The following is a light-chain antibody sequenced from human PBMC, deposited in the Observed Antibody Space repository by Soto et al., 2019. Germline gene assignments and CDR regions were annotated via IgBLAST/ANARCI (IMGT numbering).Light chain of an antibody. CDR3: SSYAGSNNLV. CDR1: ISDVAGYNY. J-gene: IGLJ2*01. V-gene: IGLV2-11*01. Sequence: QSVLTQPRSVSGSPGQSVTISCTGTISDVAGYNYVSWYQHHPGKAPKLLISDVTKRPSWVPDRFSGSKSGSTASLTISELQAEHGADYYCSSYAGSNNLVFGGGTKVTV. CDR2: DVT.